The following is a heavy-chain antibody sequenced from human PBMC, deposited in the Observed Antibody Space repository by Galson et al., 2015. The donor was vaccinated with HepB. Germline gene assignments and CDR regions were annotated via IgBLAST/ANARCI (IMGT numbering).Heavy chain of an antibody. CDR3: AKNSDIWFGELVGYDYDMDV. CDR1: GFIFSSYG. CDR2: ITYGGSKQ. V-gene: IGHV3-30*18. Sequence: SLRLSCAASGFIFSSYGMHWVRQAPGKGLEWVAIITYGGSKQSYAASVKGRFTISRDNSMHTLYLQMNSLKSEDTAVYYCAKNSDIWFGELVGYDYDMDVWGQGTTVTVSS. J-gene: IGHJ6*02. D-gene: IGHD3-10*01.